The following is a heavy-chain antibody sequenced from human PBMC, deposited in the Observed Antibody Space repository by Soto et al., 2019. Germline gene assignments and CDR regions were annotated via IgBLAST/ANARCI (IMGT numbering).Heavy chain of an antibody. D-gene: IGHD6-6*01. CDR3: ARIQYSSSYYYMDV. J-gene: IGHJ6*03. CDR2: IYYSGST. V-gene: IGHV4-31*03. Sequence: SETLSLTCTVSGGSISSGGYYWSWIRQHPGKGLEWIGYIYYSGSTYYNPSLKSRVTISVDTSKNQFSLKLSSVTAADTAVYYCARIQYSSSYYYMDVWGKGTTVTVSS. CDR1: GGSISSGGYY.